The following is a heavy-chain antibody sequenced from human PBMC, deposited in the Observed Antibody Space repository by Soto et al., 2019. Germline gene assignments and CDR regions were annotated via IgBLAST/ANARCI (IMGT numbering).Heavy chain of an antibody. Sequence: QVQLVQSGAEVKKPGASVKVSCKASGYTFSNYGISWVRQAPGQRLERMGWISGYNGNTHYAQKFQGRVTMTTDTSTSTAYMELRSLRSDDTAMFYCARDGSSSWPNFDYWGQGTLVTVSS. CDR1: GYTFSNYG. J-gene: IGHJ4*02. CDR3: ARDGSSSWPNFDY. V-gene: IGHV1-18*01. D-gene: IGHD6-13*01. CDR2: ISGYNGNT.